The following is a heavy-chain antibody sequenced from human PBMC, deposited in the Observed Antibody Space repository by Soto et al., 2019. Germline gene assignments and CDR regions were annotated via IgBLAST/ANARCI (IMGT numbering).Heavy chain of an antibody. J-gene: IGHJ4*02. CDR1: GFTFTNYA. CDR3: ARDLFWQGFYGSGNYYTRDY. V-gene: IGHV3-23*01. D-gene: IGHD3-10*01. Sequence: EVQLLESGGGLVQPGGSLRLSCAASGFTFTNYAMNWVRQAPGKGLEWVSSISGRGTTTYYADSVQGRFTISRDNSRHALYLEMNSLRAEVTAVYYCARDLFWQGFYGSGNYYTRDYWGQVSLVPVSS. CDR2: ISGRGTTT.